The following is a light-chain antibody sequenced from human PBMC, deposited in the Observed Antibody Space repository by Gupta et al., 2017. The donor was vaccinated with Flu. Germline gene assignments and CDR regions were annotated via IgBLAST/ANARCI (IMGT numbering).Light chain of an antibody. CDR1: SSDVGGYNY. V-gene: IGLV2-14*01. Sequence: QSALTQPASVSGSPGPSIPISCPGTSSDVGGYNYVSWYQQHPGKAPKLMIYEVSNRPSGVSNRFSGSKSGNTASLTISGLQAEDEADYYCSSYTSSSTVFGGGTKLTVL. CDR3: SSYTSSSTV. J-gene: IGLJ2*01. CDR2: EVS.